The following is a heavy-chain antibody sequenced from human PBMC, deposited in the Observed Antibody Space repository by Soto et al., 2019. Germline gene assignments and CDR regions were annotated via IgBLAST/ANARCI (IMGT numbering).Heavy chain of an antibody. D-gene: IGHD3-22*01. CDR2: IVPIFGTA. CDR1: GGTFSSYA. Sequence: GASVKVSCKASGGTFSSYAISWVRQAPGQGLEWMGGIVPIFGTANYAQKFQGRVTITADKSTSTAYMELSSLRSEDTAVYYCASSYPPITTSAWFDPWGQGTLVTVPQ. CDR3: ASSYPPITTSAWFDP. J-gene: IGHJ5*02. V-gene: IGHV1-69*06.